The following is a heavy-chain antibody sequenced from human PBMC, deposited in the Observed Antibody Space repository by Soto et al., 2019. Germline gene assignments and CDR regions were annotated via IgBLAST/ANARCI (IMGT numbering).Heavy chain of an antibody. CDR3: ARAGAAPYYYYGLDV. CDR1: GYTFTSYH. CDR2: ISAYNGNT. V-gene: IGHV1-18*01. J-gene: IGHJ6*02. D-gene: IGHD3-10*01. Sequence: ASVKVSCKDSGYTFTSYHISWVRQAPGQGLEWMGWISAYNGNTNYAQKFQTRVTMTTDKSTDTAYMDLRSLTSDDTAIYYCARAGAAPYYYYGLDVRGQGTPVTVSS.